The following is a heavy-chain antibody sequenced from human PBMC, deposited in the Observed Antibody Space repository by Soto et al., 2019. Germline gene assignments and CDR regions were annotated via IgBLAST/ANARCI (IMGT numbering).Heavy chain of an antibody. D-gene: IGHD2-2*01. V-gene: IGHV5-10-1*01. J-gene: IGHJ4*02. CDR1: GYSFTAYW. CDR2: IDPSDSYV. Sequence: PGESLKISCQASGYSFTAYWITWVRQMPGKGLEWMATIDPSDSYVDYSPSFRGHVTFSVDRSITTVYLQWNSLKASDSAMYFCTRRASASFYHFDFWDQGALVTVSS. CDR3: TRRASASFYHFDF.